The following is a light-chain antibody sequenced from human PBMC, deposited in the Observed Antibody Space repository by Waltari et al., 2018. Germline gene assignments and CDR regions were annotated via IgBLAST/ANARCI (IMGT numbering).Light chain of an antibody. CDR1: QSISSR. CDR3: QQYNSYLYT. Sequence: DIQMTQSPSTLSASVGDRVTITCRASQSISSRLAWYQQKPGKAPKLLIYKASSLESRVPSRFSGSGSGTEFTLTISSLQPDDFATYYCQQYNSYLYTFGQGTKLEIK. V-gene: IGKV1-5*03. CDR2: KAS. J-gene: IGKJ2*01.